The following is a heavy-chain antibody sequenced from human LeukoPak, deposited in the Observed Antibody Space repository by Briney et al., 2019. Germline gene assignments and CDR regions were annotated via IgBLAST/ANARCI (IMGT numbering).Heavy chain of an antibody. CDR1: GFTFSSYW. CDR3: ARGHSNYGDYFDY. J-gene: IGHJ4*02. CDR2: IHQDGSEK. V-gene: IGHV3-7*01. D-gene: IGHD4-11*01. Sequence: GGSLRLSCAASGFTFSSYWMAWVRQAPGKGLEWVANIHQDGSEKYYVDSVKGRFTISRDNAKSSLSLQMNSLRAEDTAVYYCARGHSNYGDYFDYWGQGTLVTVSS.